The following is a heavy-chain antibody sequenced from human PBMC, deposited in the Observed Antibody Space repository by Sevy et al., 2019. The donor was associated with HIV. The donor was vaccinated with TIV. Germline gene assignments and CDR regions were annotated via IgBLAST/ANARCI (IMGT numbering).Heavy chain of an antibody. V-gene: IGHV4-59*11. Sequence: SETLSLTCTVSGGSMNNHFWSWIRQPPGKGLEWIAYVYYSGSTNYNPSLKSRVTISVDTSKNQLSLKVRSVTAADTAVYYCARESIGSTGDFDYWDQGTLVTVSS. D-gene: IGHD1-1*01. CDR1: GGSMNNHF. J-gene: IGHJ4*02. CDR3: ARESIGSTGDFDY. CDR2: VYYSGST.